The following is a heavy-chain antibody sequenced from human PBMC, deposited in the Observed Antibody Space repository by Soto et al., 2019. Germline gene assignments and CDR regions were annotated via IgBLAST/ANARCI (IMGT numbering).Heavy chain of an antibody. J-gene: IGHJ6*02. D-gene: IGHD3-22*01. Sequence: GGSLRLSCAASGFTFSSYWMSWVRQAPGKGLEWVANIKQDGSEKYYVDSVKGRFTISRDNAKDSLYLQMNSPRAEDTAVYYCARFYYDSSGYLRSPYYYYYGMDVWGQGTTVTVSS. CDR2: IKQDGSEK. CDR3: ARFYYDSSGYLRSPYYYYYGMDV. V-gene: IGHV3-7*04. CDR1: GFTFSSYW.